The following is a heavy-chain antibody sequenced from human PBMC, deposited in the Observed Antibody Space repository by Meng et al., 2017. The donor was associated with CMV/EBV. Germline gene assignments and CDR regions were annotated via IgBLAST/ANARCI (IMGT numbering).Heavy chain of an antibody. CDR1: GFTFSSYA. D-gene: IGHD1-26*01. V-gene: IGHV3-64*02. CDR2: ISSNGGST. Sequence: GGSLRLSCAASGFTFSSYAMHWVRQAPGKGLEYVSAISSNGGSTYYADSVKGRFTISRDNSKNTLYLQMGSLRAEDMAVYYCARNLALYDYSLLVGATVEDYWGQGTLVTVSS. CDR3: ARNLALYDYSLLVGATVEDY. J-gene: IGHJ4*02.